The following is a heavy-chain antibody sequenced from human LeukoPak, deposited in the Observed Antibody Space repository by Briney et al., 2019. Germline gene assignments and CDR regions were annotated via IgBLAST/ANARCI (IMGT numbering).Heavy chain of an antibody. D-gene: IGHD3-10*02. Sequence: GGSLRLSCAASGFTLSNYWMHWVRQGPGKGLVWVSHINSDGSSTSYADSVKGRFTISRGNAKNTVYLQMNSLRAEDTAVYYCARDLHYYVAMDVWGQGTTVTVSS. CDR2: INSDGSST. V-gene: IGHV3-74*01. J-gene: IGHJ6*02. CDR1: GFTLSNYW. CDR3: ARDLHYYVAMDV.